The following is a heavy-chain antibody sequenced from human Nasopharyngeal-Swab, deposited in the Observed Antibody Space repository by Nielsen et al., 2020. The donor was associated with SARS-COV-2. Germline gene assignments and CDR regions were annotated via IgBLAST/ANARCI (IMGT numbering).Heavy chain of an antibody. V-gene: IGHV1-2*04. Sequence: ASVKVSCKASGYTFTGYYMHWVRQAPGQGLEGMGWINPNSGGTNYAQKFQGWVTMTRDTSISTAYMELSRLRSEDTAVYYCARGFRLRFLEQLRDYYYYMDVWGKGTTVTVSS. J-gene: IGHJ6*03. CDR3: ARGFRLRFLEQLRDYYYYMDV. CDR2: INPNSGGT. D-gene: IGHD3-3*01. CDR1: GYTFTGYY.